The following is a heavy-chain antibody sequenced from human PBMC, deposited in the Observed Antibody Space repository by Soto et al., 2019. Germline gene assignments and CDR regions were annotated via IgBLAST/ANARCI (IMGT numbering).Heavy chain of an antibody. V-gene: IGHV5-51*01. J-gene: IGHJ4*02. CDR2: IYPGDSDT. CDR3: ARQERGYSGYQDY. D-gene: IGHD5-12*01. CDR1: GYRFSSYW. Sequence: GESLKISCKGSGYRFSSYWIGWVRQMPGKGLEWMGIIYPGDSDTRYSPSFQGQVTISADKSISTAYLQWSSLKASDTAMYYCARQERGYSGYQDYWGQGTLVTVSS.